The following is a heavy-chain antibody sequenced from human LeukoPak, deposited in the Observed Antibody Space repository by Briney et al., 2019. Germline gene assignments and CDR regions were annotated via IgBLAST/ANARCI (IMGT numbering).Heavy chain of an antibody. CDR1: GFTFSSYW. J-gene: IGHJ6*02. CDR2: IKTDGSEK. Sequence: GGSLRLSCEASGFTFSSYWMSWVRQAPGKGPEWVANIKTDGSEKYYVDSVKGRFTISRDNAKNSLYLQMSNLRAEDTAVYFCARGGGLDAWGQGATVTVSS. V-gene: IGHV3-7*03. D-gene: IGHD3-16*01. CDR3: ARGGGLDA.